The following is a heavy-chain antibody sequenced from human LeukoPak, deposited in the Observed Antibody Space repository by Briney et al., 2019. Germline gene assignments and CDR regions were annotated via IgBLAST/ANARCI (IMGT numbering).Heavy chain of an antibody. CDR2: IYSSGST. Sequence: SGTLSLTCTVSGGSISSYYWSWLRQPAGKGLEWIGRIYSSGSTNYNPSLKSRVTMSVDTSKNQFSLKLSSVTAADTAVYYCARDQAPMAYFDYWGQGTLVTVSS. D-gene: IGHD3-10*01. V-gene: IGHV4-4*07. CDR1: GGSISSYY. CDR3: ARDQAPMAYFDY. J-gene: IGHJ4*02.